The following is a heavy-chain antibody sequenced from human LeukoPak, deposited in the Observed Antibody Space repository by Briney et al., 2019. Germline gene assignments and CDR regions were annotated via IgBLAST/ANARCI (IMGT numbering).Heavy chain of an antibody. Sequence: SETLSLTCTVSGYSISSGYYWGWIRQPPGKGLEWIGSIYHSGSTYYNPSLKSRVTISVDTSKNQFSLKLSSVAAADTAVYYCARTYYDILTAIIQGFDYWGQGTLVTVSS. D-gene: IGHD3-9*01. V-gene: IGHV4-38-2*02. CDR2: IYHSGST. J-gene: IGHJ4*02. CDR3: ARTYYDILTAIIQGFDY. CDR1: GYSISSGYY.